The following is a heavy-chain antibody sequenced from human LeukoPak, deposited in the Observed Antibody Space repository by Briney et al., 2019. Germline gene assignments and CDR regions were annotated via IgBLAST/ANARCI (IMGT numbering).Heavy chain of an antibody. CDR2: INHSGST. Sequence: GSLRLSCAASGFTFSSYEMNWVRQAPGKGLEWIGEINHSGSTNYNPSLKSRVTISVDASKNQFSLKLSSVTAADTAAYYCARRRAYYYYYMDVWGKGTTVTISS. J-gene: IGHJ6*03. CDR1: GFTFSSYE. CDR3: ARRRAYYYYYMDV. V-gene: IGHV4-34*01.